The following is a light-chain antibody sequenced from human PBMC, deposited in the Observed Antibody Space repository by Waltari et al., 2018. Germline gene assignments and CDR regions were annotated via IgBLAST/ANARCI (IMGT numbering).Light chain of an antibody. Sequence: VVLTQSPATLSVSPGDRATLSCTASQSVSTNLAWYQQKPGQAPRLLIFAASTRATGVPVRFSGSGSGTEFTLSISSLQSEDFAVYYCHQYDKWPPRYTFGPGTRLDIK. CDR3: HQYDKWPPRYT. CDR2: AAS. J-gene: IGKJ2*01. CDR1: QSVSTN. V-gene: IGKV3-15*01.